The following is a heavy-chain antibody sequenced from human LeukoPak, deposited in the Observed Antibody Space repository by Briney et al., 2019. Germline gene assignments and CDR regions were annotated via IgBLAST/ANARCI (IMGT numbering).Heavy chain of an antibody. J-gene: IGHJ4*02. CDR3: ARDRTYYYGSGSYLSVDY. V-gene: IGHV1-18*01. D-gene: IGHD3-10*01. CDR2: ISAYNGNT. CDR1: GYTFTSYS. Sequence: ASVKLSCKASGYTFTSYSISWVRQASGQGLEWMGWISAYNGNTNYAQKLQGRVTMTTDTSTSTAYMELRSLRSDDTAVYYCARDRTYYYGSGSYLSVDYWGQGTLVTVSS.